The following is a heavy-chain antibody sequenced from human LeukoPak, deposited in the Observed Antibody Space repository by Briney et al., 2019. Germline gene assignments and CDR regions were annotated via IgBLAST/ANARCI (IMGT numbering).Heavy chain of an antibody. CDR3: AREAKGYCSGGSCYRSYYYYYMDV. D-gene: IGHD2-15*01. V-gene: IGHV4-4*07. CDR1: GGSISGYY. J-gene: IGHJ6*03. CDR2: IYTSGST. Sequence: SETLSLTGTVSGGSISGYYWSWLRQPAGKGLEWIMRIYTSGSTNYNPSRERRVTISVSSSKNEFFLKLSSVTAADTAVYYCAREAKGYCSGGSCYRSYYYYYMDVWGKGTTVTISS.